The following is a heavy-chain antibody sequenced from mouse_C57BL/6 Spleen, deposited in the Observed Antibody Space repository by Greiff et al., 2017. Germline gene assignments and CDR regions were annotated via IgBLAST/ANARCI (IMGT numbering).Heavy chain of an antibody. CDR3: ARQDGYSFTAMDY. D-gene: IGHD2-3*01. J-gene: IGHJ4*01. CDR2: IYPRDGST. Sequence: VQLQQSDAELVKPGASVKISCKVSGYTFTDHTIHWMKQRPEQGLEWIGYIYPRDGSTKYNEKFKGKATLTADNSSSTSYMQLNSLTSEDSAVYFCARQDGYSFTAMDYWGQGTSVTVSS. V-gene: IGHV1-78*01. CDR1: GYTFTDHT.